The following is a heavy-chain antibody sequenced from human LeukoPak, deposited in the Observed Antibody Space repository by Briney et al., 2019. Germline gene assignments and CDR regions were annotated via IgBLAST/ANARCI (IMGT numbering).Heavy chain of an antibody. D-gene: IGHD3-10*01. CDR2: IYSAGNT. CDR3: ARDWSRFGELLYY. Sequence: PGGSLRLSCAASGFTVSSNYMSWVRQAPGKGLEWVSFIYSAGNTYYADFVKGRFTISRDNSKNTLYLQMNSLRAEDTAVYSCARDWSRFGELLYYWGQGTLVTVSS. CDR1: GFTVSSNY. V-gene: IGHV3-53*01. J-gene: IGHJ4*02.